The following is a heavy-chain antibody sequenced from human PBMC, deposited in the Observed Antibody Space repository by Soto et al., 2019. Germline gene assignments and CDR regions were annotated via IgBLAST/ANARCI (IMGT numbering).Heavy chain of an antibody. J-gene: IGHJ6*02. D-gene: IGHD5-18*01. Sequence: QVQLQESGPGLVKPSQTLSLTCTVSGGSISSGDYYWSWVRQHPGKGLEWIGYIYYTGSTYYNPSIKSRVSISVDTTKTQFSLRQSSVTAADTDLYYCVRDTHTRDEVGGYYRDAMDGWGQGTAVTVSS. CDR1: GGSISSGDYY. V-gene: IGHV4-30-4*01. CDR3: VRDTHTRDEVGGYYRDAMDG. CDR2: IYYTGST.